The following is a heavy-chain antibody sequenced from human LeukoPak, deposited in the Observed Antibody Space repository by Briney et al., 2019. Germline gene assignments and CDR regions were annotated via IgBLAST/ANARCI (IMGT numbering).Heavy chain of an antibody. V-gene: IGHV3-23*01. Sequence: GGSLRLSCSASTLIFGDYSMNWVRQAPGKGLEWVSDINGSGGTTYYADSVKGRFTISRDNSKNTLYLQMNSLRAEDTAVYYCANPPTVTKTRFDSWGQGTLVTVSS. D-gene: IGHD4-17*01. J-gene: IGHJ5*01. CDR2: INGSGGTT. CDR3: ANPPTVTKTRFDS. CDR1: TLIFGDYS.